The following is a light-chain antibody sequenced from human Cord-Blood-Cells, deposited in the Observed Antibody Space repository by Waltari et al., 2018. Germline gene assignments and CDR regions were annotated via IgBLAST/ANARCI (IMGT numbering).Light chain of an antibody. CDR3: QQSYSTPCT. CDR1: QSSSSY. V-gene: IGKV1-39*01. Sequence: DIQMTQSPSSLSASVGDSVTTTCRASQSSSSYLNWYQQKPGKAPKLLFYAASSLQSRVPSRCSSSGSGTDFTLTISSLQPEDVATYYCQQSYSTPCTFGQGTKLEIK. CDR2: AAS. J-gene: IGKJ2*02.